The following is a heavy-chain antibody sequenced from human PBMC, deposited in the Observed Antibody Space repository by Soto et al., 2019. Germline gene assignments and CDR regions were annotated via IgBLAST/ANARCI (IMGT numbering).Heavy chain of an antibody. CDR1: GFTFSSYA. CDR2: ISYDGSNK. CDR3: ARQGGATSDYFDY. D-gene: IGHD1-26*01. V-gene: IGHV3-30-3*01. Sequence: QVQLVESGGGVVQPGRSLRLSCAASGFTFSSYAMHWVRQAPGKWLEWVAVISYDGSNKYYADSVKGRFTISRDNSKNTMYLQMNSLRAEDTAVYYCARQGGATSDYFDYWGQGTLVTVSS. J-gene: IGHJ4*02.